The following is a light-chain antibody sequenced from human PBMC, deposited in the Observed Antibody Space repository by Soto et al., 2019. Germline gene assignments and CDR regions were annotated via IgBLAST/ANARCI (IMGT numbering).Light chain of an antibody. V-gene: IGLV2-14*01. J-gene: IGLJ1*01. CDR1: SSDVGGYNY. CDR3: SSYTSSNYV. CDR2: DVS. Sequence: QSALTQPASVYGSPGQSITISCTGTSSDVGGYNYVSWYQQHPGKAPKLMIYDVSNRPSGVSNRFSGSKSGNTASLTISGLQAEDEADYYCSSYTSSNYVFGTGTKVTV.